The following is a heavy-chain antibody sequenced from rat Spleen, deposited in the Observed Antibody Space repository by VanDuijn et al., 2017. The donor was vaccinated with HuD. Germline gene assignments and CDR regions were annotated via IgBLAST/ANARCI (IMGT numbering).Heavy chain of an antibody. Sequence: EVQLVESGGGLVQPGRSLKLSCAASGLTFSDYGMAWVRQAPTKVLEWFASISTGVGNTYYRDSVKGRVTISRDNSKSTLYLQMDSLRSEDTDTYYCARHYSSYMDAWGQGASVTVSS. V-gene: IGHV5S13*01. CDR3: ARHYSSYMDA. CDR1: GLTFSDYG. D-gene: IGHD1-2*01. CDR2: ISTGVGNT. J-gene: IGHJ4*01.